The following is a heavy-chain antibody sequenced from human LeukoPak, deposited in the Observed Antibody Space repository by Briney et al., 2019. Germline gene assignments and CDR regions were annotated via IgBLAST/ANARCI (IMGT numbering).Heavy chain of an antibody. CDR1: GGSFSGYY. J-gene: IGHJ4*02. V-gene: IGHV4-34*09. Sequence: SETLSLTCAVYGGSFSGYYWSWIRQPPGKGLEWIGYIFYGGSTYYNPSLKSRVTISVDTSKNQFSLKLSSVTAADTAVYYCGGGGGGIPDYWGQGTLVTVSS. CDR2: IFYGGST. D-gene: IGHD3-16*02. CDR3: GGGGGGIPDY.